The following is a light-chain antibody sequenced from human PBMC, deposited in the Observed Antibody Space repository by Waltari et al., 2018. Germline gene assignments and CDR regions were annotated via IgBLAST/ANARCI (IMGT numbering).Light chain of an antibody. CDR3: SSPTTRSTQV. CDR1: SSDIGAYDY. J-gene: IGLJ1*01. CDR2: DVR. Sequence: SVSGSPGQSITISCIGTSSDIGAYDYVSWYQQHPGKAPKLLIYDVRDRPSGGSHRFSGSKSGNAASLTISGLQAEDEATYYCSSPTTRSTQVFGSGTKVTV. V-gene: IGLV2-14*04.